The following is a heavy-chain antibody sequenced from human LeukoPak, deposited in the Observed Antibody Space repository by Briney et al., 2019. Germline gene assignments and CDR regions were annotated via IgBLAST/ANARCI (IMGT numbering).Heavy chain of an antibody. V-gene: IGHV4-59*08. Sequence: SETLSLACTVSGGSISSYYWSWIRQPPGKGLEWIAYIYYIESTSYHPSLKSRVTISIDTSTNQRSLKLSSVTAADTAVYFCARQPDRRQLVLWGQGTLVTVSS. D-gene: IGHD6-13*01. CDR3: ARQPDRRQLVL. CDR1: GGSISSYY. J-gene: IGHJ4*02. CDR2: IYYIEST.